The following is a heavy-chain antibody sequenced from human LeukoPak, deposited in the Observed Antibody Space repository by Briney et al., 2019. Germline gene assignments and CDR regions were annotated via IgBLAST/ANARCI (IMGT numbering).Heavy chain of an antibody. CDR3: ARGRLSSGYRNWFDP. Sequence: SETLSLTCAVYGGSFSGYYWSWIRQPPGKGLEWIGEINHSGSTNYNPSPKSRVTISVDTSKNQFSLKLSSVTAADTAVYYCARGRLSSGYRNWFDPWGQGTLVTVSS. V-gene: IGHV4-34*01. CDR1: GGSFSGYY. CDR2: INHSGST. J-gene: IGHJ5*02. D-gene: IGHD5-12*01.